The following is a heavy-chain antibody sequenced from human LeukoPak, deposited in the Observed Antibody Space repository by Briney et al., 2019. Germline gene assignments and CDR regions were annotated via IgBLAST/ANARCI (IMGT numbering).Heavy chain of an antibody. J-gene: IGHJ4*02. V-gene: IGHV3-48*03. D-gene: IGHD2-15*01. Sequence: GGSLRLSCAASGFTFSSYEMNWVRQAPGKGLEWVSYISSGGETIYYADSVKGRFTISRDNAKNSLYLQMNSLRAEDTAVYYCARDVSGGRCYSCYFDYWGQGTLVTVSS. CDR3: ARDVSGGRCYSCYFDY. CDR2: ISSGGETI. CDR1: GFTFSSYE.